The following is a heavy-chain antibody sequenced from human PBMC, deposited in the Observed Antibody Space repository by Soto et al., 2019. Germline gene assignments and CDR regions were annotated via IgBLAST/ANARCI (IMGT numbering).Heavy chain of an antibody. J-gene: IGHJ5*02. Sequence: QLQLQESGPGLVKPSETLSLTCTVSGGSISSSSYYWGWIRQPPGKGLEWIGSIYYSGSTYYNPSLKRRVTISVDTSKNQFSLKLSSVTAADTAVYYCARDTEDIVVVPAARGSGNWFDPWGQGTLVTVSS. CDR2: IYYSGST. CDR1: GGSISSSSYY. D-gene: IGHD2-2*01. CDR3: ARDTEDIVVVPAARGSGNWFDP. V-gene: IGHV4-39*01.